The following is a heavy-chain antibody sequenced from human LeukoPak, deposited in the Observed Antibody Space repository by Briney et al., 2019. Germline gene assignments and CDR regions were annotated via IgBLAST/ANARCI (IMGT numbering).Heavy chain of an antibody. CDR1: GYTFTSYY. D-gene: IGHD6-19*01. CDR3: ATKGGGSGRYDYFDY. Sequence: GASVKVSCKASGYTFTSYYMHWVRQAPGQGLEWMGIINPSGGSTSYAQKFQGRVTMTRDTSTSTVYMELSSLRSEDTAVYYCATKGGGSGRYDYFDYWGQGTLVAVSS. J-gene: IGHJ4*02. CDR2: INPSGGST. V-gene: IGHV1-46*01.